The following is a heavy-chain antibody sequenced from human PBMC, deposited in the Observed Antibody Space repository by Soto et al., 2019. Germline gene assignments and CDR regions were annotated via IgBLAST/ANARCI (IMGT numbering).Heavy chain of an antibody. CDR3: ARGMATVTTLDY. CDR1: GGSISSGGYS. J-gene: IGHJ4*02. Sequence: SETLSLTCAVSGGSISSGGYSWSWIRQPPGKGLEWIGYIYHSGSTYYNPSLKSRITISIDRSKNQLSLKLSSVTAADTAVYYCARGMATVTTLDYWGQGTLVTVSS. CDR2: IYHSGST. V-gene: IGHV4-30-2*01. D-gene: IGHD4-4*01.